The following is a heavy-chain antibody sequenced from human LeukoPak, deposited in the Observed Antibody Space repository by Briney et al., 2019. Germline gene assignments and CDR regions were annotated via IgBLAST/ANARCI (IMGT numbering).Heavy chain of an antibody. J-gene: IGHJ5*02. V-gene: IGHV3-7*05. CDR3: ARASDPWLQLT. D-gene: IGHD5-24*01. CDR1: GFTFSNYW. CDR2: IKQDGSEK. Sequence: PGGSLRLSCAASGFTFSNYWMIWVRQAPGKGLEWVGHIKQDGSEKRYADSVRGRFSISRDNAQTSLYLQMNSLRAEDTAVYYCARASDPWLQLTWGQGTLVTVSS.